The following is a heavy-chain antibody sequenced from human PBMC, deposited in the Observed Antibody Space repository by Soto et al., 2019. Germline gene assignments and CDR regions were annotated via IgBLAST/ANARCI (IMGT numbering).Heavy chain of an antibody. V-gene: IGHV1-69*01. J-gene: IGHJ4*02. CDR3: ARGWGLVS. CDR2: IIPIHGTT. CDR1: GGSLTSYP. D-gene: IGHD3-16*01. Sequence: QMEQSGAEVRKPGSSVKVSCKPSGGSLTSYPMAWVRQAPGQGFEWMGGIIPIHGTTEYAQKFQGRVTITADESTNRATVALTGLTSEDTAVYYCARGWGLVSWGQGTLVTVSS.